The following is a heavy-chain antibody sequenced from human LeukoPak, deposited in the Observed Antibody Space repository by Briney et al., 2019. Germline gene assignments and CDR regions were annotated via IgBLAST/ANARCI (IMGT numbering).Heavy chain of an antibody. J-gene: IGHJ4*02. Sequence: GGSLRLSCEASGFSFSDYWMTWARQAPGKGLEWVSSIDSSGGYMFYADSVKGRFIISRDNAKDSLYLQMNSLRVEDTAVYYCLRGDRRDYWGQGTLVTVSS. V-gene: IGHV3-21*06. CDR2: IDSSGGYM. CDR3: LRGDRRDY. CDR1: GFSFSDYW.